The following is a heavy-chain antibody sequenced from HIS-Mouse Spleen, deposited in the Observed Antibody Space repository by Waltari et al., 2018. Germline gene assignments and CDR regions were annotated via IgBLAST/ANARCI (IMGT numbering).Heavy chain of an antibody. D-gene: IGHD6-13*01. Sequence: QLQLQESGPGLVKPSETLSLTCTVSGGSISSISYYWGWIRQPPGKGMEGIGSIYYSGSTTYNPSLKSRVNISGDTSKDQFSLKRTCVTAADTAGEYCAGEIPYGSSWYGWYFDLWGRGTLVTVAS. J-gene: IGHJ2*01. CDR2: IYYSGST. CDR3: AGEIPYGSSWYGWYFDL. V-gene: IGHV4-39*07. CDR1: GGSISSISYY.